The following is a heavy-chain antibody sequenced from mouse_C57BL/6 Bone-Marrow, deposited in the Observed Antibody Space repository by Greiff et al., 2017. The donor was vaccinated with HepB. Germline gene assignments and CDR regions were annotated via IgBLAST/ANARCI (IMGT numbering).Heavy chain of an antibody. J-gene: IGHJ4*01. V-gene: IGHV5-6*03. CDR2: ISSGGSYT. CDR3: ARQRSYYAMDY. Sequence: EVKVVESGGGLVQPGGSMKLSCAASGFTFSDAWMDWVRQSPEKGLEWVATISSGGSYTYYPDSVKGRFTISRDNAKNTLYLQMSSLKSEDTAMYYCARQRSYYAMDYWGQGTSVTVSS. CDR1: GFTFSDAW.